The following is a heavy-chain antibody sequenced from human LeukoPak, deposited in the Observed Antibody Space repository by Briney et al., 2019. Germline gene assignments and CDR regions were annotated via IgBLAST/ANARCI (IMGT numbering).Heavy chain of an antibody. Sequence: GGSLRLSCAASGFIFRTYWMTWVGQTPGEGLEWVANMNRDGSVEHYADSVNGRFTVSRDNAKNSLYLQMNSLRAEDTALYYCAKDMDCSSTSCFWPQWDAFDIWGQGTMVTVSS. CDR2: MNRDGSVE. V-gene: IGHV3-7*03. D-gene: IGHD2-2*01. J-gene: IGHJ3*02. CDR3: AKDMDCSSTSCFWPQWDAFDI. CDR1: GFIFRTYW.